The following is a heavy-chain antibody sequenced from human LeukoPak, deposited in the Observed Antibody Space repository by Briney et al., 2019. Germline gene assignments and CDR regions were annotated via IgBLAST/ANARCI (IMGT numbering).Heavy chain of an antibody. CDR3: ARGQVPAARGYNWFDP. V-gene: IGHV4-34*01. D-gene: IGHD2-2*01. Sequence: SETLSLTCAVYGWSFNDYYWNWIRQPPGKGLEWIGEINARGDTDYNPSLKSRITISVDTSKKQFSLRLTSMIAADTALYYCARGQVPAARGYNWFDPWGQGTLVTVSS. J-gene: IGHJ5*02. CDR1: GWSFNDYY. CDR2: INARGDT.